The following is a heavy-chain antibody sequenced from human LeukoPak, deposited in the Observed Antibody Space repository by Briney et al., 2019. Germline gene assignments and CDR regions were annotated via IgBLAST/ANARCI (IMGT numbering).Heavy chain of an antibody. V-gene: IGHV4-34*01. Sequence: TSETLSLTCAVYGGSFSGYYWSWIRQPPGKGLEWIGEINHSGSTNYNPSLKSRVTISVDTSKNQFSLKLSSVTAADTAVYYCASTLVQDLGNWFDPWGQGTLVTVSS. J-gene: IGHJ5*02. D-gene: IGHD6-13*01. CDR2: INHSGST. CDR1: GGSFSGYY. CDR3: ASTLVQDLGNWFDP.